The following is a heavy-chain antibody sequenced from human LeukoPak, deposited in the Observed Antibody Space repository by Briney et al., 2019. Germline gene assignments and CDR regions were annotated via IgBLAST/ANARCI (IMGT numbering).Heavy chain of an antibody. V-gene: IGHV4-39*01. CDR1: GGSISSTTYY. D-gene: IGHD3-10*01. Sequence: PSETLSLTCTDSGGSISSTTYYWGWLRQPPGAGLEWVRSIYKTGSTNYSPSLKSRVFISVNTTNNQFSLNISSVTAAHTAVYFCTRHQTNNYGPGTPFDFWGQGTLVSVSS. CDR2: IYKTGST. CDR3: TRHQTNNYGPGTPFDF. J-gene: IGHJ4*02.